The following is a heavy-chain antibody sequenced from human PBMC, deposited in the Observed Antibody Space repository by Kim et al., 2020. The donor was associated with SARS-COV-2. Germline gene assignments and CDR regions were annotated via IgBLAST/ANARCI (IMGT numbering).Heavy chain of an antibody. J-gene: IGHJ4*02. CDR3: EREYPPYSYGYGCLDY. Sequence: GGSLRLSCAASGFTFSTYEMNWVRQAPGKGLEWVSYISGSGSTIYYGDSVKGRFTISRDNAKNSLYLQMNSLRAEDTAVYYCEREYPPYSYGYGCLDYWGQGTLVTVSS. D-gene: IGHD5-18*01. V-gene: IGHV3-48*03. CDR1: GFTFSTYE. CDR2: ISGSGSTI.